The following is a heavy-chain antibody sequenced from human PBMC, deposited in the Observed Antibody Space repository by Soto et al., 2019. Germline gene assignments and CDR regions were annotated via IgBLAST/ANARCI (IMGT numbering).Heavy chain of an antibody. CDR1: GYTLTGYY. CDR3: ARGSSSWYVYYYYYGMDV. CDR2: INPNSGGT. D-gene: IGHD6-13*01. Sequence: ASVKVSCKASGYTLTGYYMHWVRQAPGQGLEWMGWINPNSGGTNYAQKFQGWVTMTRDTSISTAYMELSRLRSDDTAVYYCARGSSSWYVYYYYYGMDVWGQGTTVTVSS. J-gene: IGHJ6*02. V-gene: IGHV1-2*04.